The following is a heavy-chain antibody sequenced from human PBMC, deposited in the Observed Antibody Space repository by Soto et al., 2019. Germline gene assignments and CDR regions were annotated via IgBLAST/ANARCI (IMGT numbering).Heavy chain of an antibody. Sequence: EVQLVESGGGLVQPGGSLRLSCAASGFTFSSYWMCWVRQAPGKGLEWVANIKQDGSAKYSVDSVKGRFTISRDNANNSLYLQMNSLRAEDTAVYYCARVALGGGTYYYMDVWGKGTTVTVSS. CDR2: IKQDGSAK. V-gene: IGHV3-7*01. J-gene: IGHJ6*03. D-gene: IGHD3-16*01. CDR1: GFTFSSYW. CDR3: ARVALGGGTYYYMDV.